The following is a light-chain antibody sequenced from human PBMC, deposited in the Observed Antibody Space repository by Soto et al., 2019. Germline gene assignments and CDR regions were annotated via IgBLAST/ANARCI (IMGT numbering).Light chain of an antibody. J-gene: IGKJ3*01. CDR3: QHYFSSSHFT. Sequence: EIVLTQSPGTLSLSPGERATLSCRASQSVTNNYLAWYQQKPGQAPRLLIYGASSRATGIPDRFSGSGSGKDFTPTISRLEPEDFAVYYCQHYFSSSHFTSGPGTKVDIK. CDR1: QSVTNNY. CDR2: GAS. V-gene: IGKV3-20*01.